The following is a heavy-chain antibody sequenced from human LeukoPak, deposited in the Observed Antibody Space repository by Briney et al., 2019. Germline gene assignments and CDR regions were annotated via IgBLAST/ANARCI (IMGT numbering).Heavy chain of an antibody. Sequence: ASVKVSCKVSGYTLTELSMHWVRQAPGKRLEWMGGFDPEDGETIYAQKFQGRVTMTEDTSTDTAYMELSSLRSEDTAVYYCATEEYSNSGGAFDIWGQGTMVTVSS. V-gene: IGHV1-24*01. J-gene: IGHJ3*02. CDR3: ATEEYSNSGGAFDI. CDR1: GYTLTELS. CDR2: FDPEDGET. D-gene: IGHD6-6*01.